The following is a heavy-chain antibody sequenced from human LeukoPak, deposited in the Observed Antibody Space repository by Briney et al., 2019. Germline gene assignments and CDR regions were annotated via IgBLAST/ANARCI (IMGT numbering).Heavy chain of an antibody. Sequence: SVKVSCKASGGTFSSYAISWVRQAPGQGLEWMGGIIPIFGTANYAQKFQGRVTITADESSSTAYMELSSLRSEDTAVYYCARGPNGDYDGAFDIWGQGTMVTVSS. CDR1: GGTFSSYA. V-gene: IGHV1-69*01. CDR3: ARGPNGDYDGAFDI. CDR2: IIPIFGTA. D-gene: IGHD4-17*01. J-gene: IGHJ3*02.